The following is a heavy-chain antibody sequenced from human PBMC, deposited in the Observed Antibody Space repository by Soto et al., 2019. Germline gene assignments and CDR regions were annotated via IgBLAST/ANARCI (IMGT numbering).Heavy chain of an antibody. CDR1: GYTLTELS. CDR3: ATDLFPDYADAWVTFRPADY. V-gene: IGHV1-24*01. Sequence: QVELVQSGAEVKKPGASVKVSCKVSGYTLTELSMHWVRQAPGKGLEWMGVFDAEDGAASYAQNFQGRVTTTVDTSTDTAYMEVTSLRSEDTAVYYCATDLFPDYADAWVTFRPADYWGQGTQVTVSS. D-gene: IGHD3-16*02. CDR2: FDAEDGAA. J-gene: IGHJ4*02.